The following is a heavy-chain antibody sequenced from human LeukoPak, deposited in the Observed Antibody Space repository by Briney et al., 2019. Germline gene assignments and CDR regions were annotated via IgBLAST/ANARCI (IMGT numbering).Heavy chain of an antibody. CDR2: IYYSGST. D-gene: IGHD5-18*01. J-gene: IGHJ5*02. CDR1: GGSISSYY. Sequence: SEPLSLTCTVSGGSISSYYWSWIPQPPGKGLEWIGYIYYSGSTNYNPSLKSRVTISLATSKNQFSLKLSSVTAADTAVYYCAREIGVQLGSFNWFDPWGQGTLVTVSS. CDR3: AREIGVQLGSFNWFDP. V-gene: IGHV4-59*01.